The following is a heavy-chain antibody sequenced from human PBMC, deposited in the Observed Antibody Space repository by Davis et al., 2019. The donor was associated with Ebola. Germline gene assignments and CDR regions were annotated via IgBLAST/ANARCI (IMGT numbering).Heavy chain of an antibody. V-gene: IGHV4-59*12. Sequence: MPGGSLRLSCAASGFTFNKAWMNWVRQAPGKGLEWIGYIYYSGSTYYNPSLKSRVTISVDTSKNQFSLKLSSVTAADTAVYYCARGDFDWLRVGMDVWGQGTTVTVSS. CDR1: GFTFNKAW. D-gene: IGHD3-9*01. CDR2: IYYSGST. J-gene: IGHJ6*02. CDR3: ARGDFDWLRVGMDV.